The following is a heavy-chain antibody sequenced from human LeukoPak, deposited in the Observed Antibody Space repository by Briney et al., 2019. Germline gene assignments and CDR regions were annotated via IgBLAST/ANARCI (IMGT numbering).Heavy chain of an antibody. CDR1: GGSFSGYY. CDR3: ARVGGLGYSHGYGQLNY. V-gene: IGHV4-34*01. CDR2: INHSGST. Sequence: KPSETLSLTCAVYGGSFSGYYWSWIRQPPGKGLEWIGEINHSGSTNYNPSLKSRVTISVDTSKNQFSLKLSSVTAADTAVYYCARVGGLGYSHGYGQLNYWGQGTLVTVSS. D-gene: IGHD5-18*01. J-gene: IGHJ4*02.